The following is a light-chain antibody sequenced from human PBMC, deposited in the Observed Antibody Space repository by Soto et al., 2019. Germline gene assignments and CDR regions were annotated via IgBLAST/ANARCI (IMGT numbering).Light chain of an antibody. J-gene: IGKJ2*01. Sequence: EIVLTQSPATLSLSPGERATLSCRASQSVSNNLAWYQQRPGQAPRLLIYDASSRATAIPARFSGSGSGTDFTLTISSLEPEDFAVYYCLQRSNCPRTFGQGTKLEIK. CDR1: QSVSNN. CDR3: LQRSNCPRT. V-gene: IGKV3-11*01. CDR2: DAS.